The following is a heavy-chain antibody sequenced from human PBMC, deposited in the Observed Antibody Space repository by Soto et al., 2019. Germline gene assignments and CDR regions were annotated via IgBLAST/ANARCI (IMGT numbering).Heavy chain of an antibody. CDR3: ARDPPIVVVVAATPDFDY. J-gene: IGHJ4*02. V-gene: IGHV3-30-3*01. CDR1: GFTFSSYA. CDR2: ISYDGSNK. D-gene: IGHD2-15*01. Sequence: QVQLVESGGGVVQPGRSLRLSCAASGFTFSSYAMHWVRQAPGKGLEWVAVISYDGSNKYYADSVKGRFTISRDTSKNTLYLQMNSLRAEDTAGYYCARDPPIVVVVAATPDFDYWGQGTLVTVSS.